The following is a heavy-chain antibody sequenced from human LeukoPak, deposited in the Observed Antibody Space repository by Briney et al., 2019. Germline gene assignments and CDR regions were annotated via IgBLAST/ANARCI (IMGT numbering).Heavy chain of an antibody. V-gene: IGHV1-24*01. CDR3: ATWEGTVTTRWFDP. J-gene: IGHJ5*02. CDR2: FDPEDGET. CDR1: GYTLTELS. D-gene: IGHD4-17*01. Sequence: ASVKVSCKVSGYTLTELSMHWVQQAPGKGLEWMGGFDPEDGETIYAQKFQGRVTMTEDTSTDTAYMELSSLRSEDTAVYYCATWEGTVTTRWFDPWGQGTLVTVSS.